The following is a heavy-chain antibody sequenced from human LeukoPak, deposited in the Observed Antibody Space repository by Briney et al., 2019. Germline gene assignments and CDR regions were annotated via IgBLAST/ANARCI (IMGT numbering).Heavy chain of an antibody. CDR2: IYNSGST. CDR1: DGSISGYY. J-gene: IGHJ3*02. Sequence: PSETLSLTCTVSDGSISGYYWSWVRQPPRKGLEWMGYIYNSGSTNYNPSLKSRVTISEDTSNNQFSLKLSSVTAADTAVYYCARDMSVVPPPNAFDIWGQGTMVTVSS. CDR3: ARDMSVVPPPNAFDI. D-gene: IGHD2-2*01. V-gene: IGHV4-59*12.